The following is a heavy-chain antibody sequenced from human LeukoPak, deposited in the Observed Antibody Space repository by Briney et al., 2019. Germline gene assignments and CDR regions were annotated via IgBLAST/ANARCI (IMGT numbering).Heavy chain of an antibody. CDR1: GFTFSSYS. J-gene: IGHJ4*02. D-gene: IGHD3-9*01. Sequence: GGSLRLSCAASGFTFSSYSMNWVRQAPGKGLEWVSYISSSSSTIYYADSVKGRFTISRDNAKNSLYLQMNSLRAEDTAVYYCARRFYDNLTGHTWYDYWGQGTLVTVSS. CDR2: ISSSSSTI. V-gene: IGHV3-48*01. CDR3: ARRFYDNLTGHTWYDY.